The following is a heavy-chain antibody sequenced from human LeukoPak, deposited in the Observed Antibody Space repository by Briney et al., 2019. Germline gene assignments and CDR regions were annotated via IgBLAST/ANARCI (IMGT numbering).Heavy chain of an antibody. Sequence: KSGGSLRLSCSASGFTFSSYAMHWVRQAPGKGLEWVSYISSSSSYTNYADSVKGRFTISRDNAKNSLYLQMNSLRAEDTAVYYCATGGTDTYSNGMDVWGQGTTVTVSS. V-gene: IGHV3-21*05. CDR3: ATGGTDTYSNGMDV. CDR1: GFTFSSYA. D-gene: IGHD2-15*01. J-gene: IGHJ6*02. CDR2: ISSSSSYT.